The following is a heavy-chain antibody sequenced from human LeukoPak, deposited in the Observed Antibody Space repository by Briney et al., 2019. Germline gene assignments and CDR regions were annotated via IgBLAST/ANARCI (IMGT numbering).Heavy chain of an antibody. J-gene: IGHJ5*02. V-gene: IGHV4-59*01. CDR1: GGSISSYY. Sequence: SETLSLTCTVSGGSISSYYWSWIRQPPGKGLEWIGYIYYSGSTNYNPSLKSRVTISVDTSENQFSLKLSSVTAADTAVYYCARGSLLPTHWFDPWGQGTLVTVSS. CDR2: IYYSGST. CDR3: ARGSLLPTHWFDP.